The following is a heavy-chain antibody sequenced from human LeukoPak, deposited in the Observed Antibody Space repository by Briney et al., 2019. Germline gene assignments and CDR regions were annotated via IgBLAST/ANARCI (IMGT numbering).Heavy chain of an antibody. D-gene: IGHD3-3*01. CDR3: ARFVRARGIYDFWSGSFDY. Sequence: ASVKVSCKASGYTFTSYGISWVRQAPGQGLEWMGWISAYNGNTNYAQKLQGRVTMTTDTSTSTAYMELRSLRSDDTAVYYCARFVRARGIYDFWSGSFDYWGQGTLVTVSS. CDR2: ISAYNGNT. V-gene: IGHV1-18*01. CDR1: GYTFTSYG. J-gene: IGHJ4*02.